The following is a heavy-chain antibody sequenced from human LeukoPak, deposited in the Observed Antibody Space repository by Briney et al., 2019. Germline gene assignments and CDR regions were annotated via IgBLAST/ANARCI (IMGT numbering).Heavy chain of an antibody. J-gene: IGHJ4*02. CDR2: ISSSGSTI. V-gene: IGHV3-48*03. Sequence: GGSLILSCAASGFTFSSYEMNWVRQAPGKGLEWVSYISSSGSTIYYADSVKGRFTISRDNAKNSLYLRMKSLRVEDTAVYYCAREKPELDYWGQGTLVTVSS. CDR1: GFTFSSYE. CDR3: AREKPELDY.